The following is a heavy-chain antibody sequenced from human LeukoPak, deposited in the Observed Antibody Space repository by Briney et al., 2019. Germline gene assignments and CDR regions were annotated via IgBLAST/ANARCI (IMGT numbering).Heavy chain of an antibody. D-gene: IGHD1-26*01. V-gene: IGHV1-2*02. CDR3: ARVLSGSYSEYFQH. J-gene: IGHJ1*01. Sequence: ASVKVSCKASGYTFTGYYMHWVRQAPGQGLEWMGWINPNSGGTNYAQKFQGRVTMTRDTSISTAYMELSRLRSDDTAVCYCARVLSGSYSEYFQHWGQGTLVTVSS. CDR1: GYTFTGYY. CDR2: INPNSGGT.